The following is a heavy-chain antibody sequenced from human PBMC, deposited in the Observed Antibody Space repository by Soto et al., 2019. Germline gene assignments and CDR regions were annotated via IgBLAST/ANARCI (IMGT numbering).Heavy chain of an antibody. D-gene: IGHD1-7*01. V-gene: IGHV3-23*01. CDR3: AKDRRAGGNYGFYSDF. CDR2: SSATGAGT. Sequence: EVQLLESGGGLVQPGGSLRLSCAASGFTFSSYGMTWVRQAPGKGLDWVSFSSATGAGTYYADSVKGRFTISRDNSKSTLYLQMTSLRADDTAVYYCAKDRRAGGNYGFYSDFWGQGALVIVSS. J-gene: IGHJ4*02. CDR1: GFTFSSYG.